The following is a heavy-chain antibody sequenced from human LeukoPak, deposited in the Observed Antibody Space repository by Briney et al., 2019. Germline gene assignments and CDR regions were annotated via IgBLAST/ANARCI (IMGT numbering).Heavy chain of an antibody. D-gene: IGHD2-15*01. CDR3: AREDTVMSNDAFDI. V-gene: IGHV1-8*01. J-gene: IGHJ3*02. Sequence: ASVKVSCKASGYSFSSYDINWVRQASGQGLEWVGWMNTASGDTGPAQKFQGRVTMTRDTSINTAYMELKSLESEDTAVYYCAREDTVMSNDAFDIWGQGTRVIVSS. CDR1: GYSFSSYD. CDR2: MNTASGDT.